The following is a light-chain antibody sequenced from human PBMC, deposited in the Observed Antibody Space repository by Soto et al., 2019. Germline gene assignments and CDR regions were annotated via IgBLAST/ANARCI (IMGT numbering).Light chain of an antibody. Sequence: EIVLTQSPATLSLSPGETATLSCRASQSVSSYLAWYQQKPVQAPRLPIYDASNRATGIPARFSGSGSGTAFTRTISSPEPEDFAVYYCQQRSNWPSITFGQGTRLEIK. J-gene: IGKJ5*01. CDR1: QSVSSY. V-gene: IGKV3-11*01. CDR2: DAS. CDR3: QQRSNWPSIT.